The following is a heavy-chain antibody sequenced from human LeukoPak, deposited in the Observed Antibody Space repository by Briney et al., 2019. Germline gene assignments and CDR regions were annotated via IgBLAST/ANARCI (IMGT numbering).Heavy chain of an antibody. D-gene: IGHD6-19*01. CDR1: GYTFTGYF. V-gene: IGHV1-2*02. J-gene: IGHJ6*02. CDR2: INPNRGGT. Sequence: GASVKVSCKASGYTFTGYFMHWVRQAPGQGLEWMGWINPNRGGTNYAQKFQGRVTMTRDTSISTAYMELSRLRSDDTAVYYCAILTAVPGTSYYGMDVWGQGTPVTVSS. CDR3: AILTAVPGTSYYGMDV.